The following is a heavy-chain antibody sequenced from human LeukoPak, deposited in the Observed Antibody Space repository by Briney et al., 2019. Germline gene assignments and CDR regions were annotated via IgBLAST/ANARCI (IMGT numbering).Heavy chain of an antibody. CDR3: ARSGYSSSWYDY. CDR2: IYHSGST. Sequence: NPSGTLSLTCAVSGGSISSSNWWSWVRQPPGKGLEWIGEIYHSGSTNYNPSLKSRVTISVDKSKNQFSLKLSSATAADTAVYYCARSGYSSSWYDYWGQGTLVTVSS. J-gene: IGHJ4*02. D-gene: IGHD6-13*01. V-gene: IGHV4-4*02. CDR1: GGSISSSNW.